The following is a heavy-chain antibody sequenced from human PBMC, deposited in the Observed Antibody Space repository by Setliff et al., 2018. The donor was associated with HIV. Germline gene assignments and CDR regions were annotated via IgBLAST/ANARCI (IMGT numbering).Heavy chain of an antibody. D-gene: IGHD3-22*01. V-gene: IGHV4-34*01. CDR2: IDHSGST. Sequence: LSLTCAVYGGSFSGYYWSWIRQPPGKGLEWIGEIDHSGSTNYNPSLKSRVTISVDTSKNQFSLKLSSVTAADTAVFYCARLTTTYYYDSSAYYHPVWGQGTLVTVSS. CDR1: GGSFSGYY. CDR3: ARLTTTYYYDSSAYYHPV. J-gene: IGHJ4*02.